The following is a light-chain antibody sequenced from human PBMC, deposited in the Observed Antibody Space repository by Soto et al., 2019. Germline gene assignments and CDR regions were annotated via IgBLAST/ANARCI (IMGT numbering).Light chain of an antibody. V-gene: IGKV3-20*01. CDR2: GAS. CDR3: QQYGDSPQT. Sequence: EIVLTQSPGTLSLSLGERATLSCRASQSLNNIYLAWYQQTPGQAPRLIIYGASNRATGIPDRFGGSGSGTDFTLTISRLEPEDFALYYCQQYGDSPQTFGQGTKVEL. CDR1: QSLNNIY. J-gene: IGKJ1*01.